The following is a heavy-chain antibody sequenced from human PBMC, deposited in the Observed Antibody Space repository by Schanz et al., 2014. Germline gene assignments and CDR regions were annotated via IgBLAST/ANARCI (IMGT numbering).Heavy chain of an antibody. D-gene: IGHD1-1*01. CDR1: GFTFSTYA. CDR3: VKDPEKYNWNDVEGMDV. J-gene: IGHJ6*01. CDR2: INGNGGIT. Sequence: QLLESGGGLVQPGGSLRLSCSASGFTFSTYAMSWVRQAPGKGLEWVSAINGNGGITYYADPVKGRFTISRDNSKNALYLQMKRLRVEDTDVYYCVKDPEKYNWNDVEGMDVWGPGTTVTVSS. V-gene: IGHV3-23*01.